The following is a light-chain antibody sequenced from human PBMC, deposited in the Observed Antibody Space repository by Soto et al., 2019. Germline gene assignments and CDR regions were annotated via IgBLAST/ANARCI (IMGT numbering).Light chain of an antibody. Sequence: EIGLNQSPATLSLSPGERATLSCRASQSVNIYLAWYQQKPGQAPRLLIYDASNRATGIPARFSGSGSGTDFTLTISSLEPEDIAVYYCQQRSNWRVTFGGGTKVDNK. J-gene: IGKJ4*01. CDR3: QQRSNWRVT. V-gene: IGKV3-11*01. CDR1: QSVNIY. CDR2: DAS.